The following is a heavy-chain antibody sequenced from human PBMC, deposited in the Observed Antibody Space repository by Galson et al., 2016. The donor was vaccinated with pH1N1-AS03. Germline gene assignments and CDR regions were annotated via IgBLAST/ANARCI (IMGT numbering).Heavy chain of an antibody. J-gene: IGHJ4*02. Sequence: SLRLSCAASGFIFSSYEMNWVRQAPGKGLEWVSYIDSSGDNKDYADSVEGRFSISRDNAKKTLNLQMNGLRAEDTAVYYCASRYESNGYSYYFDLWGQGTLVTVSS. D-gene: IGHD3-22*01. V-gene: IGHV3-48*03. CDR3: ASRYESNGYSYYFDL. CDR2: IDSSGDNK. CDR1: GFIFSSYE.